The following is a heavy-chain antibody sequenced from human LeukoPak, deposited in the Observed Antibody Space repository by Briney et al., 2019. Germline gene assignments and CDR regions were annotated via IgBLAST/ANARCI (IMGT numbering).Heavy chain of an antibody. J-gene: IGHJ3*02. D-gene: IGHD2-2*01. CDR2: IIPIFGTA. V-gene: IGHV1-69*06. Sequence: SVKVSCKASGGTFSSYAISWVRQAPGQGLEWMGGIIPIFGTANYAQKFQGRVTITADKSTSTAYMELSSLRSEDTAVYYRARDRLLGCSSTSCYPGIMVEEFDAFDIWGQGTMVTVSS. CDR1: GGTFSSYA. CDR3: ARDRLLGCSSTSCYPGIMVEEFDAFDI.